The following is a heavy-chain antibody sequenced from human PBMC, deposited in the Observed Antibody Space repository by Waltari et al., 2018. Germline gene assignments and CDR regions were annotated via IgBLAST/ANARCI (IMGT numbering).Heavy chain of an antibody. D-gene: IGHD3-9*01. CDR2: IYYSGST. Sequence: QVQLQESGPGLVKPSETLSLTCTVSGGSISSYYWSWIRQPPGKGLEWIGYIYYSGSTNDNPSLKSRVTISVDTSKNQFSLKLSSVTAADTAVYYCARHYVLRYFGWDYYYMDVWGKGTTVTISS. J-gene: IGHJ6*03. V-gene: IGHV4-59*08. CDR3: ARHYVLRYFGWDYYYMDV. CDR1: GGSISSYY.